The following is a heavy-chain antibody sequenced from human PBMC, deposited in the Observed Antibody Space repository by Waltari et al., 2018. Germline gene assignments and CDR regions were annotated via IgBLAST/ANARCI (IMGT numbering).Heavy chain of an antibody. CDR2: VSPGLGAA. D-gene: IGHD3-10*01. J-gene: IGHJ4*02. CDR1: GGTFNNSG. CDR3: AFDTSGSEDYFDF. V-gene: IGHV1-69*01. Sequence: VHLLQSGAEVKEPGSSVKVSCKVSGGTFNNSGISWVRQAPGQGLEWMGGVSPGLGAANYAQKFQGRVTISADESSGTAYMEMSSLRSGDTAIYFCAFDTSGSEDYFDFWGQGTLVTVSS.